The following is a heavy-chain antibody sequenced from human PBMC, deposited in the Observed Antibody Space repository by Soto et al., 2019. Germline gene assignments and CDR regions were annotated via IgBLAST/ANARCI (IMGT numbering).Heavy chain of an antibody. CDR1: GGSISSGGYY. CDR2: IYYSGST. D-gene: IGHD1-26*01. CDR3: ARDHGWEPYYGMDV. J-gene: IGHJ6*02. V-gene: IGHV4-31*03. Sequence: PSETLSLTCTVSGGSISSGGYYWSWIRQHPGKGLEWIGYIYYSGSTYYNPSLKSRVTISVDTSKNQFSLKLSSVTAADTAVYYCARDHGWEPYYGMDVWGQGTTVTVSS.